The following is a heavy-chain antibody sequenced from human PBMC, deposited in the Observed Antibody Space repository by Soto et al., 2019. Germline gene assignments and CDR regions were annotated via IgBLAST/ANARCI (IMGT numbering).Heavy chain of an antibody. J-gene: IGHJ6*02. D-gene: IGHD2-2*01. Sequence: QVQLQESGPGLVKPSQTLSLPCTVSGGSSSSGGYYWSWIRQHPGTGLEWIGYIYYSGSTYSNPSLKRRVTISVDTSKNQFSLKLSYVTAADTAVYYCARDLQYTRLFYGMDVWCQGTTVTVSS. CDR2: IYYSGST. CDR1: GGSSSSGGYY. CDR3: ARDLQYTRLFYGMDV. V-gene: IGHV4-31*03.